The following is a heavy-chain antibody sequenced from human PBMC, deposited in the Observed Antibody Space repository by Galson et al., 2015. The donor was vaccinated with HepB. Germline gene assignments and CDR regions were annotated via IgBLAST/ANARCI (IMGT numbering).Heavy chain of an antibody. D-gene: IGHD3-9*01. CDR2: IIPILGIA. J-gene: IGHJ4*02. Sequence: SVKVSCKASGGTFSSYAISWVRQAPGQGLEWMGRIIPILGIANYAQKFQGRVTITADKSTSTAYMELSSLRSEDTAVYYCARGGEYDILTGHISATHFDYWGQGTLVTVSS. CDR1: GGTFSSYA. V-gene: IGHV1-69*04. CDR3: ARGGEYDILTGHISATHFDY.